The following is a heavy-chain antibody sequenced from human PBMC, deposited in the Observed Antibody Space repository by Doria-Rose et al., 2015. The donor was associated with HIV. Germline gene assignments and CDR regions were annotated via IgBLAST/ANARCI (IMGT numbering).Heavy chain of an antibody. CDR3: ARIKSSRWYHKYYFDF. CDR1: GVSLSSPGIG. J-gene: IGHJ4*02. D-gene: IGHD6-13*01. V-gene: IGHV2-26*01. Sequence: QITLKESGPVLVKPTETLTLTCTVSGVSLSSPGIGVSWIRQPPGEALEWLANMFSDDERSYKTSLKSRLTISRVTSKSQVVLTMTDMDHVDTATYYCARIKSSRWYHKYYFDFWGQGTLVIVSA. CDR2: MFSDDER.